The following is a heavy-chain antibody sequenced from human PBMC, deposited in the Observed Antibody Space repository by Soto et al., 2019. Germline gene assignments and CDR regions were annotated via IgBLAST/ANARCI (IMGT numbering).Heavy chain of an antibody. CDR1: GGTFSSYA. CDR3: ARSQGGSSSLDIYYYYYYGMDV. J-gene: IGHJ6*02. Sequence: QVQLVQSGAEVKKPGSSVKVSCKAPGGTFSSYAISWVRQAPGQGLEWMGGIIPIFGTANYAQKFQGRVTITADESTRTGYMELRSLRSEDPAVYYCARSQGGSSSLDIYYYYYYGMDVWGQGTTVTVSS. V-gene: IGHV1-69*01. D-gene: IGHD2-15*01. CDR2: IIPIFGTA.